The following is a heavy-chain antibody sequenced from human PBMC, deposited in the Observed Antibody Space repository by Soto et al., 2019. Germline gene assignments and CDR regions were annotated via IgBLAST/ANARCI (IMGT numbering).Heavy chain of an antibody. D-gene: IGHD2-21*02. CDR2: IRGNGGTT. V-gene: IGHV3-23*01. Sequence: QRLALASSGFTLSIYAITCIRQAPWKGLGGVSTIRGNGGTTYYADPLKGRFTSSRANYKTTLYLPMKRLTDAATAVYSCPKGVATKVFGADTLLEYWGQGTLVTVSS. CDR1: GFTLSIYA. J-gene: IGHJ4*02. CDR3: PKGVATKVFGADTLLEY.